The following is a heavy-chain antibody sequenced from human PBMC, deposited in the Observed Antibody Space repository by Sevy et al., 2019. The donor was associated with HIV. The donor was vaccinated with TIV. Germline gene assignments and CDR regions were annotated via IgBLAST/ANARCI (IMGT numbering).Heavy chain of an antibody. J-gene: IGHJ4*02. CDR2: FDPEEGET. CDR1: GYTLTKLA. V-gene: IGHV1-24*01. D-gene: IGHD3-22*01. CDR3: AIKKDYCDNGGSPFDY. Sequence: ASVKVSCQVSGYTLTKLAMHWVRQAPGKGLEWMGTFDPEEGETNYAQKFQGRVTMTEDTSIDTAYMDLRSLRSADTAGVYWAIKKDYCDNGGSPFDYWGQGTLVTVSS.